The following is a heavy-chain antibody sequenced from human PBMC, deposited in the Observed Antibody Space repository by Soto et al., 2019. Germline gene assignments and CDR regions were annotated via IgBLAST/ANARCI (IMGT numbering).Heavy chain of an antibody. CDR1: GFTFSSYW. CDR3: ARGDGDYYDGNGYLGRH. V-gene: IGHV3-74*01. D-gene: IGHD3-22*01. Sequence: EVQLVESGGGLVQPGGSLTLSCAASGFTFSSYWMHWVRQAPGKGLVWVARIKSDGSGTIYADSVKGRLTISRDNARKTLYLQMNSLRAEDTAVYFCARGDGDYYDGNGYLGRHWGQGTLVTVSS. J-gene: IGHJ4*02. CDR2: IKSDGSGT.